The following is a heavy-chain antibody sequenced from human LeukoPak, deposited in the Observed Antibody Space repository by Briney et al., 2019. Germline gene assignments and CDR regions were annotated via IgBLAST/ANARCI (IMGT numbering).Heavy chain of an antibody. D-gene: IGHD6-19*01. CDR2: IGVGGDT. V-gene: IGHV3-13*01. Sequence: GGSLRLSCAASGFTFSKYDMYWVRQTTGKGLECVSAIGVGGDTKYTDSVKGRFTISRENGKESLYLHMNSLRAEDTAVYYCVRGGIRLAGLDAFGIWGQGTVVAVFS. J-gene: IGHJ3*02. CDR1: GFTFSKYD. CDR3: VRGGIRLAGLDAFGI.